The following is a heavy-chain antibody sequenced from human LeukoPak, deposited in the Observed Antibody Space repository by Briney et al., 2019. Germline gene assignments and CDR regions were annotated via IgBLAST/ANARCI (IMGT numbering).Heavy chain of an antibody. D-gene: IGHD1-26*01. CDR3: AKDSSAYSGSYYDY. CDR2: IWYDGSNK. CDR1: GFTFSSHG. V-gene: IGHV3-33*06. Sequence: GGSLRLSCAASGFTFSSHGMHWVRQSPGKGLEWVAVIWYDGSNKYYADSVKGRFTISRDNSKNTLYLQMNSLRAEDTAIYYCAKDSSAYSGSYYDYWGQGTLVTVS. J-gene: IGHJ4*02.